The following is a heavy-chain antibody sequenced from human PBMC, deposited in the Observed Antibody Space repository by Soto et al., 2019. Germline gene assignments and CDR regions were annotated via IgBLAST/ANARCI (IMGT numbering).Heavy chain of an antibody. CDR1: GGTFSSYA. CDR3: AREGASGSHIGY. J-gene: IGHJ4*02. CDR2: IIPIFGTA. V-gene: IGHV1-69*01. D-gene: IGHD3-22*01. Sequence: QVQLVQSGAEVKKPGSSVKVSCKASGGTFSSYAISWVRQAPGQGLEWMGGIIPIFGTANYAQKFQGRVTITADEPTSTAYTELSSLRSEDTAVYYCAREGASGSHIGYWGQGTLVTVSS.